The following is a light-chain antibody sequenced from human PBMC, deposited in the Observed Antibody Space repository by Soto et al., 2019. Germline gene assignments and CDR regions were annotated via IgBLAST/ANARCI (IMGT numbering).Light chain of an antibody. CDR1: KSLSSNY. Sequence: EIVLTQSPGTLSLSPGERATLSCRASKSLSSNYLTWYQHKPGQAPRLLIYGTSSRATGIPDRFSGSGSGTDFTLTISRLEPEDFAVYFCQHFVSSPPRYTFGQGTKLEIK. V-gene: IGKV3-20*01. CDR3: QHFVSSPPRYT. CDR2: GTS. J-gene: IGKJ2*01.